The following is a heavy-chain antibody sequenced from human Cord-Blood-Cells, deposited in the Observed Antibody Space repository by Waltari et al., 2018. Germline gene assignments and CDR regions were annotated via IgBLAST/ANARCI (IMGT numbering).Heavy chain of an antibody. CDR2: ISSSSSYI. V-gene: IGHV3-21*01. J-gene: IGHJ4*02. D-gene: IGHD1-26*01. Sequence: EVQLVESGGGLVKPGGSLRLSCAASGFTFSSYSLNWVRQAPGKGLEWVSSISSSSSYIYYADSVKGRFTISRDNAKNSLYLQMNSLRAEDTAVYYCASITSGSFDYWGQGTLVTVSS. CDR3: ASITSGSFDY. CDR1: GFTFSSYS.